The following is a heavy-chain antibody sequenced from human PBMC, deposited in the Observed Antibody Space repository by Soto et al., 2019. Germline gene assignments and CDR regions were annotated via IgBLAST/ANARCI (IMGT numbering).Heavy chain of an antibody. CDR3: ARGRMIVVGYYYYGMDV. D-gene: IGHD3-22*01. J-gene: IGHJ6*02. V-gene: IGHV4-34*01. Sequence: SETLSLTCAVYGGSFSGYFWSWIRQPPGKGLEWIGEINHSGSTNYNPSPKSRVTISVDTSKNQFSLKLSSVTAADTAVYYCARGRMIVVGYYYYGMDVWGQGTTVTVS. CDR2: INHSGST. CDR1: GGSFSGYF.